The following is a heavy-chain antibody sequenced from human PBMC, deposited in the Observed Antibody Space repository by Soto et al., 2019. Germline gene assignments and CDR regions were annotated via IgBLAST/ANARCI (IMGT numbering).Heavy chain of an antibody. CDR3: ARVSGSYYYGMDV. CDR2: IYHSGST. Sequence: SETLSLTCAVSGGSISSGGYSWSWIRQPPGKGLEWIGYIYHSGSTYYNPSLKSRVTISVDKSKNQFSLKLSSVTAADTAVYYCARVSGSYYYGMDVWGQGITVTVSS. CDR1: GGSISSGGYS. D-gene: IGHD1-26*01. J-gene: IGHJ6*02. V-gene: IGHV4-30-2*01.